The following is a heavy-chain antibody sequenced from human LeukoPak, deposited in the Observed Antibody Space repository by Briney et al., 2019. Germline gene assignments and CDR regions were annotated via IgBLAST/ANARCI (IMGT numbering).Heavy chain of an antibody. CDR3: AKDPTPYVGASAD. CDR2: SSASGSAT. Sequence: GGSLRLTCAASGFIFSNYGKNWVRQAPGQGLEWVAASSASGSATTYADSVRGRFTISRDNSKSTLYLQMTSLRGEDTAVYYCAKDPTPYVGASADWGQGTLVTVSS. CDR1: GFIFSNYG. D-gene: IGHD1-26*01. V-gene: IGHV3-23*01. J-gene: IGHJ4*02.